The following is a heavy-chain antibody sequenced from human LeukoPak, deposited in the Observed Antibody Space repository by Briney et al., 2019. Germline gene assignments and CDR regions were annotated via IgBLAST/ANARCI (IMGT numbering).Heavy chain of an antibody. CDR1: GDSVSSNSAA. CDR2: TYYRSKWYN. D-gene: IGHD6-13*01. Sequence: PSQTLSLTCAISGDSVSSNSAAWHWIRQSPSRGLEWLGRTYYRSKWYNDYAVSVKSRITINPGTSKNQFSLQLNSVTPEDTAVYYCARDNGYSSSWYVQHYYYGMDVWGQGTRSPSP. J-gene: IGHJ6*02. CDR3: ARDNGYSSSWYVQHYYYGMDV. V-gene: IGHV6-1*01.